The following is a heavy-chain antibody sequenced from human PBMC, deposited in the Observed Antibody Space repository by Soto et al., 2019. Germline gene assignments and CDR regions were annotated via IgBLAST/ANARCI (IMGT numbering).Heavy chain of an antibody. CDR3: ARGRYGDY. Sequence: QVHLVQSGAEVKKPGASVKVSCKGSGYGFTTYGITWVRQAPGQGLEWMAWISAHNGNTNYAQKLQGRVTVTRDTPTSTADMELRSLIYDDSAVYYCARGRYGDYWGQGALVTVSS. V-gene: IGHV1-18*01. CDR2: ISAHNGNT. J-gene: IGHJ4*02. D-gene: IGHD1-1*01. CDR1: GYGFTTYG.